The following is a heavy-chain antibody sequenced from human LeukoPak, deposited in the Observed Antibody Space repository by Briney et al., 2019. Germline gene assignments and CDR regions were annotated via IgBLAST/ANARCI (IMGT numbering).Heavy chain of an antibody. D-gene: IGHD6-13*01. CDR1: EFTFSNYG. J-gene: IGHJ4*02. Sequence: PGGSLRLSCAASEFTFSNYGMHWVRQAPGKGLEWVAVIWYDGSNKYYADSVKGRFTISRDNSKNTLYLQMNSLRAEDTAVYYCASSPGIAAAGPLDYWGQGTLVTVSS. V-gene: IGHV3-33*08. CDR3: ASSPGIAAAGPLDY. CDR2: IWYDGSNK.